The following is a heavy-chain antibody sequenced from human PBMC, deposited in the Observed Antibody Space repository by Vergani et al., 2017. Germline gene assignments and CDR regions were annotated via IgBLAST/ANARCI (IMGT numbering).Heavy chain of an antibody. D-gene: IGHD3-10*01. CDR3: ARGEPLLWFGELLPPYYYGMDV. Sequence: QVQLVQSGAEVKKPGSSVKVSCKASGGTFSSYTISWVRQAPGQGLEWMGRIIPILGIANYAQKFQGRVTITADKSTSTAYMELSSLRSEDTAVYYCARGEPLLWFGELLPPYYYGMDVWGQGTTVTVSS. CDR1: GGTFSSYT. J-gene: IGHJ6*02. V-gene: IGHV1-69*02. CDR2: IIPILGIA.